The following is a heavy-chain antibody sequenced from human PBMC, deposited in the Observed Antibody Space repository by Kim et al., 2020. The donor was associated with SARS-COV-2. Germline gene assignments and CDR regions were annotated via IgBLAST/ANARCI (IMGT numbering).Heavy chain of an antibody. Sequence: GGSLRLSCAASGFTFSSYGMHWVRQAPGKGLEWVAVIWYDGSNKYYADSVKGRFTISRDNSKNTLYLQMNSRRAEDTAVYYCARGPLPTFDSSGYPHDAFEIWGQGTLVTVSS. CDR2: IWYDGSNK. J-gene: IGHJ3*02. CDR1: GFTFSSYG. CDR3: ARGPLPTFDSSGYPHDAFEI. D-gene: IGHD3-22*01. V-gene: IGHV3-33*01.